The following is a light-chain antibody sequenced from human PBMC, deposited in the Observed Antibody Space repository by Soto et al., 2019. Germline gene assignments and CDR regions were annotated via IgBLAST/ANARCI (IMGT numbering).Light chain of an antibody. CDR2: EVS. CDR1: NSDVGAYNY. J-gene: IGLJ3*02. V-gene: IGLV2-14*01. CDR3: SSYTTTSTLWV. Sequence: ALTQPASVSGSPGQSITISCTGTNSDVGAYNYVSWYQQHPGKAPKLMIFEVSDRPSGVSNRFSGSKSGNTASLTISGLQAEDEADYFCSSYTTTSTLWVFGGGTKLTVL.